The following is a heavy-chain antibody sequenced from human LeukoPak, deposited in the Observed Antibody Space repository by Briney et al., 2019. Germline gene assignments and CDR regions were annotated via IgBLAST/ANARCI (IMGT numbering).Heavy chain of an antibody. Sequence: GGSLRLSCAASGFTFSSYAMSWVRQAPGKGLEWVSSVSGNAISTYYADSVRGRFTISRDNAKNKLYLQMNSLRAGDTAVYYCAKDVEMATTPRLFDYWGQGTLVTVSS. J-gene: IGHJ4*02. V-gene: IGHV3-23*01. D-gene: IGHD5-24*01. CDR3: AKDVEMATTPRLFDY. CDR1: GFTFSSYA. CDR2: VSGNAIST.